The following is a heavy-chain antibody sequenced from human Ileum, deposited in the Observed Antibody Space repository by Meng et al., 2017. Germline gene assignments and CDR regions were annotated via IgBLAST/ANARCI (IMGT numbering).Heavy chain of an antibody. J-gene: IGHJ5*02. V-gene: IGHV4-31*03. CDR3: ARVRRGLGLRFDP. Sequence: PALIYTSHILSLTCTVSRGTSSSGGYYWCWILQHPGKGLEWIWYIFYSGSTYYNSSLKSRINISVDTSKNQFSLKVSSVTAADTAVYYCARVRRGLGLRFDPWGQGTLVTVSS. CDR1: RGTSSSGGYY. CDR2: IFYSGST. D-gene: IGHD3/OR15-3a*01.